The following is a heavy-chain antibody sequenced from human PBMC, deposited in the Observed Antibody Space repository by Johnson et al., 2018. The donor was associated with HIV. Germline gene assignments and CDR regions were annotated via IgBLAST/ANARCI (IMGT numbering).Heavy chain of an antibody. J-gene: IGHJ3*02. CDR1: GFTVSSNY. CDR2: LYSGGST. D-gene: IGHD6-13*01. Sequence: VQLVETGGGLIQPGGSLRLSCAAAGFTVSSNYMSWVRQAPGKGLEWVSVLYSGGSTYYAGSVKGRFTISRDNSNNTLFLQMNSLRAEDTAVYYCARGSRLAAVTLGSFDIWGQGTIVTVSS. CDR3: ARGSRLAAVTLGSFDI. V-gene: IGHV3-53*02.